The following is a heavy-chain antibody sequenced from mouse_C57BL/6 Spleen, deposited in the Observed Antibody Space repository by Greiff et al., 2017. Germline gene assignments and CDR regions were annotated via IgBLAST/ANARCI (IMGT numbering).Heavy chain of an antibody. CDR3: ARWTDSYFDY. CDR2: IDPSDSYT. Sequence: QVQLQQPGAELVMPGASVKLSCKASGYTFTSYWMHWVKQRPGQGLEWIGEIDPSDSYTNYNQTFKGKSTLTVDKSSSTAYMQLSSLTSEDSAVYYCARWTDSYFDYWGQGTTLTVSS. J-gene: IGHJ2*01. D-gene: IGHD2-13*01. V-gene: IGHV1-69*01. CDR1: GYTFTSYW.